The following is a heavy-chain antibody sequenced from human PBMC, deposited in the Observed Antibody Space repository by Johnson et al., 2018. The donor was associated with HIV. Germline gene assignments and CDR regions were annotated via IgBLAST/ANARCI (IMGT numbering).Heavy chain of an antibody. CDR1: RFTLTTFA. D-gene: IGHD1-14*01. CDR3: PVDTEAFDI. Sequence: QMQLVDSGGGLVKPPVSLRLSCATSRFTLTTFATHRVRQATDEGLEWVSAIGSPGSTASADFVKGRFTISRDNSKNTLYLQMNSLRAEDTAVYYCPVDTEAFDIWGQGTMVTVSS. V-gene: IGHV3-NL1*01. CDR2: IGSPGST. J-gene: IGHJ3*02.